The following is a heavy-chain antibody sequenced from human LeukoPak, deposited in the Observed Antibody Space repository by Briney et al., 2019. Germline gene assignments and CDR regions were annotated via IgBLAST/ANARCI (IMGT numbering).Heavy chain of an antibody. V-gene: IGHV1-8*01. CDR2: MNPNSGNT. Sequence: VASVTVSCKASGYTFTSYDINWVRQATGQGLEWMGWMNPNSGNTGYAQKFQGRLTMTRNTSISTAYMELSSLSSEDTAMYYCARGFRSDSSGRKFDYWGQGALVTVSS. J-gene: IGHJ4*02. CDR1: GYTFTSYD. D-gene: IGHD3-22*01. CDR3: ARGFRSDSSGRKFDY.